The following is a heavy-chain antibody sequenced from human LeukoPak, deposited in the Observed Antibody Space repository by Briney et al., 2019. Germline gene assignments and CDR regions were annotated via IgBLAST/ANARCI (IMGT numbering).Heavy chain of an antibody. V-gene: IGHV4-4*07. D-gene: IGHD3-10*01. Sequence: SETLSLTCTVSGVSISNYSWSWIRQPAGKGLGWIGRIYTSRSTNYNPSRKSRVTMSVDTSKNQFSLKLSSVDAADTAVYYCASDYGSGSPFDYWGQGTLVTVSS. CDR2: IYTSRST. CDR3: ASDYGSGSPFDY. J-gene: IGHJ4*02. CDR1: GVSISNYS.